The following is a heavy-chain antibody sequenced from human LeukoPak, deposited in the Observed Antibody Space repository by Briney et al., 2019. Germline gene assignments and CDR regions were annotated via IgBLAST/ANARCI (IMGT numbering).Heavy chain of an antibody. CDR2: INHSGST. J-gene: IGHJ4*02. D-gene: IGHD3-22*01. CDR3: ARAQYVDISGFYPGY. CDR1: GGSFSGYY. Sequence: SETPSLTCAVYGGSFSGYYWNWIRQPPGKGLEWIGEINHSGSTNYNPPLRSRVTISVDTSKSQFSLKLSSVTAADTAVYYCARAQYVDISGFYPGYWGQGTLVTVSS. V-gene: IGHV4-34*01.